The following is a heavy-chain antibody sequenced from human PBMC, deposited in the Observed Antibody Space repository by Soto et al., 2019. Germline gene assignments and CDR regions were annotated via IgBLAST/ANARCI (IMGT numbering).Heavy chain of an antibody. D-gene: IGHD2-15*01. V-gene: IGHV3-23*01. J-gene: IGHJ4*02. CDR1: GFTFTHYA. CDR2: ITGSGAVI. Sequence: PGGSLRLSCAASGFTFTHYAMSWVRQAPGKGLEWVSGITGSGAVISYADSVKGRFTISRDTSQNTLFLQMNSLGAAYTAVYYCAKHPKVSSLSYFDYWGQGTLVTV. CDR3: AKHPKVSSLSYFDY.